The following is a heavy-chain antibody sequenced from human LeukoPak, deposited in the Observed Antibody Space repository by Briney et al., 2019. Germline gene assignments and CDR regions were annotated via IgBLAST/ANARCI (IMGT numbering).Heavy chain of an antibody. CDR3: ARGVAGYYFDY. Sequence: SETLSLTCAVYGGSFSGYYWSWIRQPAGKGLEWIGRIYTSGSTNYNPSLKRRVTMSVDTSKNQFSLKLSSVTAADTAVYYCARGVAGYYFDYWGQGTLVTVSS. CDR2: IYTSGST. CDR1: GGSFSGYY. D-gene: IGHD1-1*01. J-gene: IGHJ4*02. V-gene: IGHV4-59*10.